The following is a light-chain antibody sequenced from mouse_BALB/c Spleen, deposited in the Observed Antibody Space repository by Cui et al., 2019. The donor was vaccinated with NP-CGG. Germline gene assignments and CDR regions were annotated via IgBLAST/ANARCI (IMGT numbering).Light chain of an antibody. J-gene: IGLJ1*01. Sequence: VVTQESALTTSPGETVTLTCRSSTGAVTTSNYANWVQEKPDHLFTGLIGGTNNRAPGVPARFSGSLIGDKAALTITGAQTEDETIYFCALWYSNHWVFGGGTKLTVL. CDR2: GTN. CDR3: ALWYSNHWV. CDR1: TGAVTTSNY. V-gene: IGLV1*01.